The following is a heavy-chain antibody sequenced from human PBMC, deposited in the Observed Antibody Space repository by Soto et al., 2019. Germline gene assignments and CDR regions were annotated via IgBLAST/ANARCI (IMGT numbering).Heavy chain of an antibody. D-gene: IGHD3-16*01. CDR2: ISRGSREI. Sequence: PGRSLRPSCPAYGFTFSTFSTDWDRHVPGKGRGWVASISRGSREIFYAGSVKARFTFSSENAKSSGGLQMNSLRVGYTAIYYCARGSWGGDGIDVWGQGTTVTVSS. J-gene: IGHJ6*02. CDR1: GFTFSTFS. CDR3: ARGSWGGDGIDV. V-gene: IGHV3-21*01.